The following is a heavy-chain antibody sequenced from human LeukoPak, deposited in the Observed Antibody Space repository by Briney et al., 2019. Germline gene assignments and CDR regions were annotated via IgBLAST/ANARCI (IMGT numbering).Heavy chain of an antibody. D-gene: IGHD1-26*01. CDR3: ARASGSYYYFDY. V-gene: IGHV1-2*02. CDR1: GYTFTGYY. J-gene: IGHJ4*02. CDR2: INPNSGGT. Sequence: ASVKVSCKASGYTFTGYYMHWVRQAPGQGLEGMGWINPNSGGTNYAQKFQGGVTMTRDTSISTAYMELSRLRSDDTAVYYCARASGSYYYFDYWGQGTLVTVSS.